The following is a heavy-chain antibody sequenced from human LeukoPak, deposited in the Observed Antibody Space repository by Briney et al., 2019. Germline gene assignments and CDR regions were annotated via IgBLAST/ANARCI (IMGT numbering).Heavy chain of an antibody. CDR2: ISVSGNT. J-gene: IGHJ4*02. D-gene: IGHD2-21*01. V-gene: IGHV3-23*01. CDR1: GFTLSSYA. Sequence: GGPLRLSCAASGFTLSSYAMSWVRQAPGKGLEWVSAISVSGNTYHADSVKGRFTISRDSSKNTLYLQMNRLRAEDAAVYYCAKAPVTTCSGAYCYPFDYWGQGTLVTVSS. CDR3: AKAPVTTCSGAYCYPFDY.